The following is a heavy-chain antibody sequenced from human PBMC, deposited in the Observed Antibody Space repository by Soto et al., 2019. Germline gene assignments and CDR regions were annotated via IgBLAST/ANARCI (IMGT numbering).Heavy chain of an antibody. Sequence: QVQLVESGGGVVQPGRSLRLSCAASGFTFSTYAMHWVRQAPGKGLEWVAVISYDGSNKYYADSVKGRFTISRDNSKNTLYLQMNSLRAEDTAVYYCASGSYGGVVGDYFDSWGQGTLVTVSS. D-gene: IGHD3-3*01. CDR3: ASGSYGGVVGDYFDS. CDR2: ISYDGSNK. V-gene: IGHV3-30-3*01. CDR1: GFTFSTYA. J-gene: IGHJ4*02.